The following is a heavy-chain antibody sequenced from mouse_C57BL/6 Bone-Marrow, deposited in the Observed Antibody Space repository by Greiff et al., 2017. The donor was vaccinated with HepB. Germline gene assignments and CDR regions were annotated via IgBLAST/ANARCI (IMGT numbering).Heavy chain of an antibody. D-gene: IGHD3-2*02. CDR3: ARRGTAQATYFDY. V-gene: IGHV3-6*01. J-gene: IGHJ2*01. CDR2: ISYDGSN. CDR1: GYSITSGYY. Sequence: DVQLQESGPGLVKPSQSLSLTCSVTGYSITSGYYWNWIRQFPGNKLEWMGYISYDGSNNYNPSLKNRISITRDTSKNQFFLKLNSVTTEDTATYYCARRGTAQATYFDYWGQGTTLTVSS.